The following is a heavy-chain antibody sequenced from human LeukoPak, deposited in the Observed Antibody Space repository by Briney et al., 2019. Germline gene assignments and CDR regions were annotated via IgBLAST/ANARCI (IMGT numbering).Heavy chain of an antibody. V-gene: IGHV1-58*01. J-gene: IGHJ4*02. CDR3: AADRGGCRSICLFDY. Sequence: SVKLSCKASGFTFSDSVVQWVRQARGQRLEWIGWIVVGSGETSFAQKFQERVTITRDMSTSTADMELSGLRSEDTAVYYCAADRGGCRSICLFDYWGQGTLVTVSS. CDR1: GFTFSDSV. D-gene: IGHD2-2*01. CDR2: IVVGSGET.